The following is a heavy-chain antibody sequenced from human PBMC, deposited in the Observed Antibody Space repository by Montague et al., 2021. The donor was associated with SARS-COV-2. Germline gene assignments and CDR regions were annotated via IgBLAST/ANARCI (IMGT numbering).Heavy chain of an antibody. J-gene: IGHJ2*01. D-gene: IGHD5-12*01. CDR2: IYYSGNT. CDR3: AGDRGRFWHFDL. V-gene: IGHV4-59*01. CDR1: GGSISSYY. Sequence: SETLSLTCTVSGGSISSYYWNWIRQSPGKGLEWIGYIYYSGNTKYNPSLKSRVTISVDTPKSQMSLRLNSVTAADTAVYYCAGDRGRFWHFDLWGRGTLVTVSS.